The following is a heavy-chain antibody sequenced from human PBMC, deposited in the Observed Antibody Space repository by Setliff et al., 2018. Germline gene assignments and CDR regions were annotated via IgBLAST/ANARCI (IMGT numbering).Heavy chain of an antibody. D-gene: IGHD2-21*02. CDR1: ADTFTGYF. V-gene: IGHV1-2*02. J-gene: IGHJ5*02. Sequence: ASVKVSCKASADTFTGYFVHWVRQAPGQGLEWMGWINGNSGVTKYAQKFQGRVTMTSETSISIVYMDLTRLTSDDTAVYYCAQTKGFVDGYLDPWGQGTLVTVSS. CDR3: AQTKGFVDGYLDP. CDR2: INGNSGVT.